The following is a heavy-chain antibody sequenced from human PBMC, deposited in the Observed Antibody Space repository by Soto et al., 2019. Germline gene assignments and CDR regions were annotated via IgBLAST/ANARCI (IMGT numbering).Heavy chain of an antibody. J-gene: IGHJ4*02. V-gene: IGHV1-46*01. CDR3: AXGPHSIAAAGTGVSFDY. Sequence: ASVKVSCKASGYTFTSYYMHWVRQAPGQGLEWMGIINPSGGSTSYAQKFQGRVTMTRDTSTSTVYMELSSLRSEDTAVYYCAXGPHSIAAAGTGVSFDYWGQGTLVTVSS. CDR1: GYTFTSYY. D-gene: IGHD6-13*01. CDR2: INPSGGST.